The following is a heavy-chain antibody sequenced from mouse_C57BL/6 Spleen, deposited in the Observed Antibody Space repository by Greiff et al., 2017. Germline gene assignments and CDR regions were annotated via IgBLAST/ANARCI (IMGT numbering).Heavy chain of an antibody. CDR1: GYTFTSYW. Sequence: QVHVKQPGAELVRPGSSVKLSCKASGYTFTSYWMDWVKQRPGQGLEWIGNIYPSDSETHYNQKFKDKATLTVDKSSSTAYMQLSSLTSEDSAVYYCAREGIYYDYSWFAYWGQGTLVTVSA. V-gene: IGHV1-61*01. CDR3: AREGIYYDYSWFAY. CDR2: IYPSDSET. D-gene: IGHD2-4*01. J-gene: IGHJ3*01.